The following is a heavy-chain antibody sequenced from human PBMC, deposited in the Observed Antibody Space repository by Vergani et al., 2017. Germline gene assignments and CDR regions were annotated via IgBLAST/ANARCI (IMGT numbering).Heavy chain of an antibody. V-gene: IGHV1-18*01. CDR1: GYTFTRYG. D-gene: IGHD1-14*01. Sequence: QVQLVQSGAEVKKPGASVKVSCKASGYTFTRYGLNWVRQAPGQGLEWMGWISASNDNRNYAEKIQGRVTMTTDPSTSTADMELRSLRFDDTAVYYCARVDRGSFDYWGQGTLVTVSS. CDR3: ARVDRGSFDY. CDR2: ISASNDNR. J-gene: IGHJ4*02.